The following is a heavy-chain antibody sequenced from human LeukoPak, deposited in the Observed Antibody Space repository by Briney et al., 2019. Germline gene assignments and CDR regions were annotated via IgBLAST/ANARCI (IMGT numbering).Heavy chain of an antibody. J-gene: IGHJ5*02. CDR1: GYTFNIYA. CDR3: AKFRDSSSWVWFDP. CDR2: ISGSGGST. V-gene: IGHV3-23*01. D-gene: IGHD6-13*01. Sequence: PGRSLRIARAACGYTFNIYAIGGARKATGKGLERVSAISGSGGSTYYADSVKGRFTISRDNSKNTLYLQMNSLRAEDTAVYYCAKFRDSSSWVWFDPWGQGTLVTVSS.